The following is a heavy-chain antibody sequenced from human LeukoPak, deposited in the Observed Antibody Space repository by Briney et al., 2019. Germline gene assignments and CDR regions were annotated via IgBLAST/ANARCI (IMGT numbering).Heavy chain of an antibody. CDR2: ISYDGSNK. D-gene: IGHD6-13*01. CDR3: AKGLRMRAIAAAADNWFDP. V-gene: IGHV3-30*18. Sequence: GGSLRLSCAASGFTFSSYGMHWVRQAPGKGLEWVAVISYDGSNKYYADSVKGRFTISRDNSKNTLYLQMNSLRAEDTAVYYCAKGLRMRAIAAAADNWFDPWGQGTLVTVSS. CDR1: GFTFSSYG. J-gene: IGHJ5*02.